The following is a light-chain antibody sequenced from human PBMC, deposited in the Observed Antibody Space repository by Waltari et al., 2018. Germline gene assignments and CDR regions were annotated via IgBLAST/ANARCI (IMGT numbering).Light chain of an antibody. CDR1: QSVLYSSNNKNY. V-gene: IGKV4-1*01. Sequence: DIVMTQSPDSLAVSLGERATINCKSSQSVLYSSNNKNYLAWYQQKTGPPPNLLIYWASTRESGVPDRFSGSGSGTDFTLTISSLQAEDVAVYYCQQYYSTPPTFGQGTKLEIK. CDR2: WAS. J-gene: IGKJ2*01. CDR3: QQYYSTPPT.